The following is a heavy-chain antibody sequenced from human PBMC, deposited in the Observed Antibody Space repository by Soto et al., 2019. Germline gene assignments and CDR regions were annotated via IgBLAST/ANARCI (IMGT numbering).Heavy chain of an antibody. CDR2: VHISGHS. CDR1: GGSVRAPDW. V-gene: IGHV4-4*02. D-gene: IGHD1-1*01. CDR3: ARVRQGCSANNSYFDP. J-gene: IGHJ5*01. Sequence: SETLSLTCTLSGGSVRAPDWWNWVRQSPDKGLEWIAEVHISGHSNYNPSLRSRVSVSIDSSKNQFYLNLNSVTAADAAIYYCARVRQGCSANNSYFDPWGQGTQVTVS.